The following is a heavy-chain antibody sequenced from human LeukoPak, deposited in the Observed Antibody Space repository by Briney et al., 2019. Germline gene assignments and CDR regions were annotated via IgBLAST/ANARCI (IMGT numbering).Heavy chain of an antibody. CDR1: GFTVSSNY. CDR2: IYSGGST. CDR3: AKEKVLATVGTVGFDP. V-gene: IGHV3-53*01. J-gene: IGHJ5*02. D-gene: IGHD6-13*01. Sequence: PGGSLRLSCAASGFTVSSNYMSWVRQAPGKGLEWVSVIYSGGSTYYADSVKGRFTISRDNSKNTLYLQIGSLRAEDTAVYYCAKEKVLATVGTVGFDPWGQGTLVTVSS.